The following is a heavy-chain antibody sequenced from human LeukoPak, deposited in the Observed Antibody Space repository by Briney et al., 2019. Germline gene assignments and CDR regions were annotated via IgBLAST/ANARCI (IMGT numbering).Heavy chain of an antibody. Sequence: GRSLRLSCAASGFTFSGSAMHWVRQASGKGLEWVGRIRSKANSYATAYAASVKGRFTISRDDSKNTAYLQMNSLKTEDTAVYYCTRQDHYYDSSGYYVFDYWGQGTLVTVSS. CDR1: GFTFSGSA. CDR3: TRQDHYYDSSGYYVFDY. D-gene: IGHD3-22*01. J-gene: IGHJ4*02. CDR2: IRSKANSYAT. V-gene: IGHV3-73*01.